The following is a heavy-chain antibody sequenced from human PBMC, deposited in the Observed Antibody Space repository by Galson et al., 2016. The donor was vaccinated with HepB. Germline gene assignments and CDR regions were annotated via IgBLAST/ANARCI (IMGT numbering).Heavy chain of an antibody. CDR3: ANNGNLDN. CDR1: GFTFSIYA. CDR2: ISHSGDAT. D-gene: IGHD1-14*01. V-gene: IGHV3-23*01. Sequence: SLRLSCAASGFTFSIYAMSWVRQAPGKGLGWVSTISHSGDATYYADSVKGRFTISRDNSKNTVFLHMSSLRAEDTAVYYCANNGNLDNWGQGTLVSVSS. J-gene: IGHJ4*02.